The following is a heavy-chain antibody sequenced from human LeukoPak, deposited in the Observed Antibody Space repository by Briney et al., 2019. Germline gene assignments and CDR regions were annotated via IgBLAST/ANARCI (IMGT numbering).Heavy chain of an antibody. CDR3: ARDFYTDEDHSSGDDFDY. Sequence: PGGSHSLACAASGFSFGGKWMHWVRQTPGKGLVWVSRISPDGSVISYADSVKGRFTISRDNAKNTLYLQLNSLTAEDTAVYYCARDFYTDEDHSSGDDFDYWGQGTLVTVSS. CDR2: ISPDGSVI. CDR1: GFSFGGKW. D-gene: IGHD3-22*01. V-gene: IGHV3-74*01. J-gene: IGHJ4*02.